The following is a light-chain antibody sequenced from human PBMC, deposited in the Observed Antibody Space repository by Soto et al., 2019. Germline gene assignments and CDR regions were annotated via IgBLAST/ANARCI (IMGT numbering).Light chain of an antibody. V-gene: IGKV3-20*01. CDR1: QSVSSSY. CDR3: QQYDNSPLT. J-gene: IGKJ4*01. Sequence: EIVLTQSPGTLSLSPGERAALSCRASQSVSSSYLAWYQQKPGQAPRLLIYGASNRATGIPDRFSGSGSGTDFTLTISRLEPEDFAVYYCQQYDNSPLTFGGGT. CDR2: GAS.